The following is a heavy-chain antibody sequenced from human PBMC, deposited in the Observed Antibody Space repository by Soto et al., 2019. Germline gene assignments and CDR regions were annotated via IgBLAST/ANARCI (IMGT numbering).Heavy chain of an antibody. J-gene: IGHJ6*02. CDR1: GGTFSSYA. V-gene: IGHV1-69*01. CDR2: IIPIFGTA. D-gene: IGHD3-10*01. Sequence: QVQLVQSGAEVKKPGSSVKVSCKASGGTFSSYAISWVRQAPGQGLEWMGGIIPIFGTANYAQKFQGRVTITADESTSTAYMELSSLRSEDTAVYYCASVTYYYGXGXXXXXVGYYYYGMDVWGQGTTVTXSS. CDR3: ASVTYYYGXGXXXXXVGYYYYGMDV.